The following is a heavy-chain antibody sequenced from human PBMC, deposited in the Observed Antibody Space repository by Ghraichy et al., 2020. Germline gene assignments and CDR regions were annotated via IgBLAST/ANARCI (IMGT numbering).Heavy chain of an antibody. D-gene: IGHD2-21*02. Sequence: LTCAASGFTFSSYAMHWVRQAPGKGLEWVAVISYDGSNKYYADSVKGRFTISRDNSKNTLYLQMNSLRAEDTAVYYCAREAHCGGDCHINFDYWGQGTLVTVSS. CDR1: GFTFSSYA. CDR2: ISYDGSNK. J-gene: IGHJ4*02. CDR3: AREAHCGGDCHINFDY. V-gene: IGHV3-30*04.